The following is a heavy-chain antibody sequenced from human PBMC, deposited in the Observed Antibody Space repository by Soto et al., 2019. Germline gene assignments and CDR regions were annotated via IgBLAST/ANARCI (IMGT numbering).Heavy chain of an antibody. V-gene: IGHV4-59*12. CDR2: IYYSGST. CDR3: ARDVSLVFDP. Sequence: SETLSLICTVSGGSISSYYWSWIRQPPGKGLEWIGYIYYSGSTNYNPSLKSRVTISVDTSKNTLYLQMSSLSAEDTAVYYCARDVSLVFDPWGQGTLVTVSS. CDR1: GGSISSYY. D-gene: IGHD2-8*02. J-gene: IGHJ5*02.